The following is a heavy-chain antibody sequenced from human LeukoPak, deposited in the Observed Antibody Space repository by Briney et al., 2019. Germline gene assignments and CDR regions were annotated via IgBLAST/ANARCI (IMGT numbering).Heavy chain of an antibody. J-gene: IGHJ6*03. CDR2: ISSNSDTI. Sequence: GGSLRLSCAASGFTLGDYDIHWVRQAPGKGPEWVSSISSNSDTIAYAEPVKGRFTVSRDNTINSLYLQMNSLRTEDTALYYCAKGSGSIYYYYMDVWGQGTLVTVSS. D-gene: IGHD3-22*01. CDR3: AKGSGSIYYYYMDV. CDR1: GFTLGDYD. V-gene: IGHV3-9*01.